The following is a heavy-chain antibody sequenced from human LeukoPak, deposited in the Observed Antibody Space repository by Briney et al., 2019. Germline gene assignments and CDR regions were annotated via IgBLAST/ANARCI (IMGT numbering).Heavy chain of an antibody. V-gene: IGHV1-3*01. CDR2: INAGNGNT. CDR3: SSEDDYGDAFDI. D-gene: IGHD4-17*01. J-gene: IGHJ3*02. Sequence: ASVKVSCKASGYTFTYYAIHWVRQAPGQGFEWMGWINAGNGNTKHSQKFQGRVAITRDTSASTAYMELSGLRSEDTAVYYCSSEDDYGDAFDIWGQGTMVTVSS. CDR1: GYTFTYYA.